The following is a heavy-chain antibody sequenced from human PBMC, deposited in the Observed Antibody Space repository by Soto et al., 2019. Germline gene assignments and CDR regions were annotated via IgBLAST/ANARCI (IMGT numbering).Heavy chain of an antibody. CDR3: ARLEGLATISYYFDY. CDR1: GGSISSSSYY. J-gene: IGHJ4*02. Sequence: QLQLQESGPGLVKPSETLSLTCTVSGGSISSSSYYWGWIRQPPGKGLEWIGSIYYSGSTYYNPFLKSRVTISVDKSKNQFSLKLSSVTAADTAVYYCARLEGLATISYYFDYWGQGTLVTVSS. D-gene: IGHD3-9*01. V-gene: IGHV4-39*01. CDR2: IYYSGST.